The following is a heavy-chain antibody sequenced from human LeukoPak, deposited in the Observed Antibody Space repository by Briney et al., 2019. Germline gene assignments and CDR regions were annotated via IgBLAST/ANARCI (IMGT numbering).Heavy chain of an antibody. V-gene: IGHV4-39*01. CDR2: IYYSGST. J-gene: IGHJ5*02. CDR3: ARHALSPGAPNWFDP. Sequence: SETLSLTCTVSGGSISSGSYYWSWIRQPAGKGLEWIGSIYYSGSTYYNPSLKSRVTISVDTSKNQFSLKLSSVTAADTAVYYCARHALSPGAPNWFDPWGQGTLVTVSS. CDR1: GGSISSGSYY. D-gene: IGHD3-10*01.